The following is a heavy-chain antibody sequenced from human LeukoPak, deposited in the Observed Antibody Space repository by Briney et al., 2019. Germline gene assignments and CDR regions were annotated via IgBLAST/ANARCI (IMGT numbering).Heavy chain of an antibody. Sequence: WASVKVSCKASGYTFTSYGISWVRQAPGQGLEWMGWISAYNGNTNYAQKLQGRVTMTTDTSTSTAYMELRSLRSDDTAVYYCARCVPDPHGDYALWGYWGQGTLVTVSS. D-gene: IGHD4-17*01. CDR1: GYTFTSYG. J-gene: IGHJ4*02. CDR3: ARCVPDPHGDYALWGY. CDR2: ISAYNGNT. V-gene: IGHV1-18*01.